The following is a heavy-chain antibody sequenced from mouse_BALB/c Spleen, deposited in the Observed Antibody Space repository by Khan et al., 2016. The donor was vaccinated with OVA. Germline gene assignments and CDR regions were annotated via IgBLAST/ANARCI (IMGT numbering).Heavy chain of an antibody. CDR3: ARSVTIATVVATDFDY. Sequence: EVQLQESGPGLVKPSQSLSLTCTVTGYSITSDYARNWIRQLPGNKLEWVGYISYSGRTSYNPSLQSRTSITRDTSKNQFFLQLNSVTPEDPATYYCARSVTIATVVATDFDYWGQGTTLAVSS. D-gene: IGHD1-1*01. CDR1: GYSITSDYA. CDR2: ISYSGRT. J-gene: IGHJ2*01. V-gene: IGHV3-2*02.